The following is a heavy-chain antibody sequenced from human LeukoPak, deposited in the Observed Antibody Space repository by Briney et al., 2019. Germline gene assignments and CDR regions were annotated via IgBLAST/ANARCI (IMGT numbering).Heavy chain of an antibody. Sequence: GASVKVSCKASGYTFTGYYMHWVRQAPRQGLEWMGWINPNSGGTNYAQKFQGRVTMTRDTSISTAYMELSRLRSDDTAVYYCARECYGSGSKHDYWGQGTLVTVSS. CDR2: INPNSGGT. D-gene: IGHD3-10*01. CDR1: GYTFTGYY. J-gene: IGHJ4*02. CDR3: ARECYGSGSKHDY. V-gene: IGHV1-2*02.